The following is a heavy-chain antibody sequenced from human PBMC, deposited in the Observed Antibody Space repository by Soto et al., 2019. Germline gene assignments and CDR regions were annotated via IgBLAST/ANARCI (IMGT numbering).Heavy chain of an antibody. CDR3: ARVMTTVTTEDPTYHYYYYYYMDV. D-gene: IGHD4-4*01. CDR2: IYYSGST. Sequence: NPSETLSLTCTVSGGSISSYYWSWIRQPPGKGLEWIGYIYYSGSTNYNPSLKSRVTISVDTSKNQFSLKLSSVTAADTAVYYCARVMTTVTTEDPTYHYYYYYYMDVWGKGTTVTVSS. J-gene: IGHJ6*03. V-gene: IGHV4-59*01. CDR1: GGSISSYY.